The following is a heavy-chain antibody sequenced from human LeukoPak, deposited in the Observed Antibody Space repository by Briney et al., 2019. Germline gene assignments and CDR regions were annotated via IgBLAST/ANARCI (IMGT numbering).Heavy chain of an antibody. D-gene: IGHD3-16*02. V-gene: IGHV4-39*01. CDR3: ATLARYDYVWGSYHNYYFDY. CDR1: GGSISGSSYY. CDR2: IYYSGST. Sequence: SETLSLTCTVSGGSISGSSYYWGWIRQPPGKGLEWIGSIYYSGSTYYNPSLKSRVTISVDTSKNQFSLKLSSVTAADTAVYYCATLARYDYVWGSYHNYYFDYWGQGTLVTVSS. J-gene: IGHJ4*02.